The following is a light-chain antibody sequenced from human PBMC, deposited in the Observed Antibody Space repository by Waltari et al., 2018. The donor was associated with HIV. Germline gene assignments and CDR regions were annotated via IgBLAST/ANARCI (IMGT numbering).Light chain of an antibody. Sequence: DIQNTKYQSSLSASVGDRVTITCRASQTISKYLNWYQWKPGKAPKLLIYAASTLQSGVPSRFSGSGSGTDFTLTISSLQPEDFATYYCQQTYSNPLYTFGLGTKLENK. CDR1: QTISKY. V-gene: IGKV1-39*01. J-gene: IGKJ2*01. CDR2: AAS. CDR3: QQTYSNPLYT.